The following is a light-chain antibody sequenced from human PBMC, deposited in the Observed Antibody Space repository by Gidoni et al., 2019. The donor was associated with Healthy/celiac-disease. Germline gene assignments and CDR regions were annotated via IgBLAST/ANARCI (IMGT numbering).Light chain of an antibody. CDR1: QSISIW. CDR3: QKYNSLWT. CDR2: KAS. J-gene: IGKJ1*01. V-gene: IGKV1-5*03. Sequence: DIQMTQSPPTLSASVGDRVTIPCRASQSISIWLAWYQQKQGKAPKLLIYKASSIESGVPSRCSGSGSGTEFTRTISSLQPDDFATYYGQKYNSLWTFGKGTKVEIK.